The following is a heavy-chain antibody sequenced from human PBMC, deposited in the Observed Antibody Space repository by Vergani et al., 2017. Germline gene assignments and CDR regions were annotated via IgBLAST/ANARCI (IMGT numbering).Heavy chain of an antibody. CDR3: ARAGGLLWFGELLGAFDI. CDR2: IYTSGST. V-gene: IGHV4-61*02. D-gene: IGHD3-10*01. J-gene: IGHJ3*02. CDR1: GGSISSGSYY. Sequence: QVQLQESGPGLVKPSQTLSLTCTVSGGSISSGSYYWSWIRQPAGKGLEWIGRIYTSGSTNYNPSLKSRATISVDTSKNQFSLKLSSVTAADTAVYYCARAGGLLWFGELLGAFDIWGQGTMVTVSS.